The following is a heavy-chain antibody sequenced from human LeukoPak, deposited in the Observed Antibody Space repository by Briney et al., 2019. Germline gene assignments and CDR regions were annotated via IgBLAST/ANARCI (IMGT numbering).Heavy chain of an antibody. V-gene: IGHV3-9*01. CDR1: EFTFSAYA. CDR2: ISWNSGSI. J-gene: IGHJ6*02. CDR3: AKDIDSARRGDGMDV. D-gene: IGHD3-9*01. Sequence: GGSLRLSCATSEFTFSAYAMNWVRQAPGKGLEWVSGISWNSGSIGYADSVKGRFTISRDNAKNSLYLQMNSLRAEDTALYYCAKDIDSARRGDGMDVWGQGTTVTVSS.